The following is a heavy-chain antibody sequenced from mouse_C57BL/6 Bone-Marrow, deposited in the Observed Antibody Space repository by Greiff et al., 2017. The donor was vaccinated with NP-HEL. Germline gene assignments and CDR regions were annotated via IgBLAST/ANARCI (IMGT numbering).Heavy chain of an antibody. CDR3: TRVMITTIMDY. D-gene: IGHD2-4*01. CDR2: ISSGGDYI. J-gene: IGHJ4*01. V-gene: IGHV5-9-1*02. CDR1: GFTFSSYA. Sequence: DVMLVESGEGLVKPGGSLKLSCAASGFTFSSYAMSWVRQTPEKRLEWVAYISSGGDYIYYADTVKGRFTISRDNARNTLYLQMSSLKSEDTAMYYCTRVMITTIMDYWGQGTSVTVSS.